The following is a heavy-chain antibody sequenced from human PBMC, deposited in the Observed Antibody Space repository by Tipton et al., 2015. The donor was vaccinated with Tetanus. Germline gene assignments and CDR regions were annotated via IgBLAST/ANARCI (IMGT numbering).Heavy chain of an antibody. Sequence: QMQLVQSGGEVKKPGASVKVSCKASGYTFGNYGISWVRQAPGQGLEWMGWISGYNGNTNSAQKFQGRVTMTTDASTRTAYMELRSLRSDDTAVYYCARDRGFDDNVWSFYFEYWGQGTLVTVSS. J-gene: IGHJ4*02. V-gene: IGHV1-18*04. CDR3: ARDRGFDDNVWSFYFEY. D-gene: IGHD3-16*01. CDR2: ISGYNGNT. CDR1: GYTFGNYG.